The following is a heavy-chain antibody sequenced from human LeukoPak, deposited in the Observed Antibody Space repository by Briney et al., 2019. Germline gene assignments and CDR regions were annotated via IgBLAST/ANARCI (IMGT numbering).Heavy chain of an antibody. CDR1: GFTFSSYA. CDR3: ARDPPHGMDV. Sequence: GGSLRLSCAASGFTFSSYAMHWVRQAPGKGLEWVAVISYDGSNKYYADSVKGRFTISRDNSKNTLYLQMNSLRAEDTAVYYCARDPPHGMDVWGQGTTVTVSS. CDR2: ISYDGSNK. V-gene: IGHV3-30-3*01. J-gene: IGHJ6*02.